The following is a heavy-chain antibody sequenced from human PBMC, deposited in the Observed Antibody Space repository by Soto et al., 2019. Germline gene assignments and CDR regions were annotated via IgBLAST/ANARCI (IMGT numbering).Heavy chain of an antibody. J-gene: IGHJ4*02. CDR2: IYCDDDK. CDR3: AHSRPPRLLDY. CDR1: GFSLSTSGVG. D-gene: IGHD6-6*01. Sequence: QITLKESGPPLVKPTQTLTLTCTFSGFSLSTSGVGVGWIRQPPGKALEWLALIYCDDDKRYSPSLNSRLTITKDTSKNQVVLTMTNMDPVDTATYYCAHSRPPRLLDYWGQGTLVTVSS. V-gene: IGHV2-5*02.